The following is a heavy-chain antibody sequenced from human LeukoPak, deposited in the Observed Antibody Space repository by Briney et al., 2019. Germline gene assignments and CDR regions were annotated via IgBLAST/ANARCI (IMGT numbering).Heavy chain of an antibody. Sequence: GGSLRLSCAAYGFTFSSYAMSWVRQAPGKGLEWVSAISGSGGSTYYADSVKGRFTISRDNSKNTLYLQMNRLRGEDTAVYYCAKDRRGAARPSDVFDIGGQGTMVTVSS. CDR2: ISGSGGST. J-gene: IGHJ3*02. D-gene: IGHD6-6*01. CDR1: GFTFSSYA. V-gene: IGHV3-23*01. CDR3: AKDRRGAARPSDVFDI.